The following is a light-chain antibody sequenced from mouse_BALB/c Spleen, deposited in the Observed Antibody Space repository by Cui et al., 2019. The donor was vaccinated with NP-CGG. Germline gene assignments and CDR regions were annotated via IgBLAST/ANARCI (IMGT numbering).Light chain of an antibody. CDR2: GTN. CDR3: ALWYSNHWV. J-gene: IGLJ1*01. V-gene: IGLV1*01. CDR1: TGAVITSNY. Sequence: QAVVTQESALTTSPGETVTLTCRSSTGAVITSNYANWVQEKPDHLFTGLIGGTNNRAPGIPALTITGAQTEDEAIYFCALWYSNHWVFGGGTKLTVL.